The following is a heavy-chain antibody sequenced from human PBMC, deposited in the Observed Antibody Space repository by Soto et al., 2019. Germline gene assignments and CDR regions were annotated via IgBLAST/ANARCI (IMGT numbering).Heavy chain of an antibody. CDR1: GFSLSNGKVG. Sequence: HVTLKESGPVLVKPTETLTLTCTVSGFSLSNGKVGVSWIRQPPGKALEWLAHIFSNDEKSYRTSIKSRLTISDDTSKSQVVLTMTNVDPVDTATYYCARILFGRSVAGGYFYMDVWGKGTTVTVSS. V-gene: IGHV2-26*01. D-gene: IGHD6-19*01. CDR2: IFSNDEK. CDR3: ARILFGRSVAGGYFYMDV. J-gene: IGHJ6*03.